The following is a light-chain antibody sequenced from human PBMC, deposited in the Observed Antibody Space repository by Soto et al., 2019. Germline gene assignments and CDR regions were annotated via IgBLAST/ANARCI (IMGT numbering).Light chain of an antibody. CDR3: SSYTSSTTYV. CDR1: DTDIGGYNH. Sequence: QSALTQPASVFGSPGQSITISYTGTDTDIGGYNHVSWYQHHPGKAPKLIIYEVTHRPSGVSNRFSGSKSGNTASLTISGLQAEDEADYYCSSYTSSTTYVFATVTKLTVL. J-gene: IGLJ1*01. CDR2: EVT. V-gene: IGLV2-14*01.